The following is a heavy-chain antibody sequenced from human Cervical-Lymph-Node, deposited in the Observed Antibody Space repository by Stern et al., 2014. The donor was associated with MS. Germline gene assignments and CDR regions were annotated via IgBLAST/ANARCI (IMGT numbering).Heavy chain of an antibody. Sequence: EVQLVESGGGLVQPGGSLRLSCAASGFSISRFWMNWVRQAPGKGLEWVASIKEDGTAEDHVDSVKGRFTISRDNARNSVYLQMNSLRVDDTAVYYCLTLPWIAVADWGQGTLVTVSS. CDR3: LTLPWIAVAD. CDR2: IKEDGTAE. D-gene: IGHD6-19*01. CDR1: GFSISRFW. J-gene: IGHJ4*02. V-gene: IGHV3-7*01.